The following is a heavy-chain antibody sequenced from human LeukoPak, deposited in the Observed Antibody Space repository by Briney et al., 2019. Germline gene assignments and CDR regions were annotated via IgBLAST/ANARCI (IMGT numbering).Heavy chain of an antibody. CDR1: GGSISSSSYY. Sequence: SETLSLTCTVSGGSISSSSYYWGWIRQPPGKGLEWIGSIYYSGSTNYNPSLKSRVTISVDTSKNQFSLKLSSVTAADTAVYYCARDSIVVVPAAMYYMDVWGKGTTVTVSS. V-gene: IGHV4-39*07. CDR3: ARDSIVVVPAAMYYMDV. J-gene: IGHJ6*03. D-gene: IGHD2-2*01. CDR2: IYYSGST.